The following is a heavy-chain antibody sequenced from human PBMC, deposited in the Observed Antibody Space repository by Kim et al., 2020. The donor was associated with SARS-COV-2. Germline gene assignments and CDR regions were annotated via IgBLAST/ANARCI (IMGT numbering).Heavy chain of an antibody. Sequence: ASVKVSCKASGYTFTSYGISWVRQAPGQGLEWMGWISAYNGNTNYAQKLQGRVTMTTDTSTSTAYMELRSLRSDDTAVYYCAKAQQLRYYYYYGMDVWGQGTTVTVSS. CDR2: ISAYNGNT. J-gene: IGHJ6*02. CDR1: GYTFTSYG. V-gene: IGHV1-18*01. CDR3: AKAQQLRYYYYYGMDV. D-gene: IGHD6-13*01.